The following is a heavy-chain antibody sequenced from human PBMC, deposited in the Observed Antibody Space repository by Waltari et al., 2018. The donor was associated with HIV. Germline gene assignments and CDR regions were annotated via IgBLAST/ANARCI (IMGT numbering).Heavy chain of an antibody. J-gene: IGHJ4*02. Sequence: EVQLVGSGGGLVQLGGSLRLSCAAYDFTFSSYWMGWVRQAPGKGLEWVANIKQDGSEKYYVDSVKGRFTISRDNAKNSLYLQMNSLRAEDTAVYYCAREIAAAVPYWGQGTLVTVSS. D-gene: IGHD6-13*01. CDR2: IKQDGSEK. V-gene: IGHV3-7*01. CDR3: AREIAAAVPY. CDR1: DFTFSSYW.